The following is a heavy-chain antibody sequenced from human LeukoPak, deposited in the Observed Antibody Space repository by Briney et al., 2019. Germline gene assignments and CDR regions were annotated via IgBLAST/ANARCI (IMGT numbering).Heavy chain of an antibody. V-gene: IGHV3-74*01. CDR1: GFTFSNYC. CDR3: ARPRSSGWNNAFDM. D-gene: IGHD6-19*01. Sequence: GGSLRLSCAASGFTFSNYCMHWVRQAPGKGLVWVSDINSDGGTTRYADSVKGRFTISRDNAKNTLYLQMNSLRAEDTAVYYCARPRSSGWNNAFDMWGQGTMVTVSS. CDR2: INSDGGTT. J-gene: IGHJ3*02.